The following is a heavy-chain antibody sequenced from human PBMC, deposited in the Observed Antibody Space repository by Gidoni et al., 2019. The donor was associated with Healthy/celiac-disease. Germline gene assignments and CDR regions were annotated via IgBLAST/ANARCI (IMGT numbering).Heavy chain of an antibody. J-gene: IGHJ4*02. D-gene: IGHD6-19*01. CDR2: ISYDGSNK. Sequence: GVQPGRSLRLSCAASGFTFSSYGMHWVRQAPGKGLEWVAVISYDGSNKYYADSVKGRFTISRDNSKNTLYLQMNSLRAEDTAVYYCAKYSSGWYSGFDYWGQGTLVTVSS. CDR1: GFTFSSYG. V-gene: IGHV3-30*18. CDR3: AKYSSGWYSGFDY.